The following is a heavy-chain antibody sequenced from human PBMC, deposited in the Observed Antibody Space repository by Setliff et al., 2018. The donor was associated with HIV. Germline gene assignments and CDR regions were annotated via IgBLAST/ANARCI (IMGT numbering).Heavy chain of an antibody. V-gene: IGHV3-11*04. CDR1: GLRFNKAW. Sequence: GSLRLSCAASGLRFNKAWMNWVRQAPGKGLEWVSFISTSGSPIYYADSVKGRFTISRDNAKNSLYLQMHSLRAEDTAIYYCAKNVEWILSYFDSWGQGTLVTVSS. J-gene: IGHJ4*02. D-gene: IGHD3-3*01. CDR2: ISTSGSPI. CDR3: AKNVEWILSYFDS.